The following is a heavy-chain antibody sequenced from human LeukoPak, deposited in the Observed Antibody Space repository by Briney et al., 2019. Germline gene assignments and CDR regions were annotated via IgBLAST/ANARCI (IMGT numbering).Heavy chain of an antibody. CDR3: ARAMIRGLIDS. CDR1: GYSFSGYG. Sequence: DSVKVSCKTSGYSFSGYGVTWVRQAPGQGLEWMGRISVYNGDTNYAQSLQGRVTMTTDTSTTTAYKELRSLRSDDTAMYYCARAMIRGLIDSWGQRTLITVSS. D-gene: IGHD3-10*01. CDR2: ISVYNGDT. V-gene: IGHV1-18*01. J-gene: IGHJ4*02.